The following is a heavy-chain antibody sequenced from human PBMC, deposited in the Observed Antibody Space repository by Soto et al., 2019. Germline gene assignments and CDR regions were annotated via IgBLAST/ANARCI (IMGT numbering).Heavy chain of an antibody. V-gene: IGHV1-69*13. CDR1: GGTFSSYA. Sequence: GASVKVSCKASGGTFSSYAISWVRQAPGQGLEWMGGIIPIFGTANYAQKFQGRVTITADESTSTAYMELSSLRSEDTAVYYCARAGLNYDSSGYYIDYYYYGMDVWGQGTTVTVSS. J-gene: IGHJ6*02. CDR3: ARAGLNYDSSGYYIDYYYYGMDV. D-gene: IGHD3-22*01. CDR2: IIPIFGTA.